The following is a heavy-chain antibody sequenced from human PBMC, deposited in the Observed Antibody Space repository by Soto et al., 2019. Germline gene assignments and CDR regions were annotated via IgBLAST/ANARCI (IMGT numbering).Heavy chain of an antibody. Sequence: QLQLQESGSGLVKPSQTLSLTCAVSGGSISSGGYSWSWIRQPPGKGLEWIGYIYHSGSTYYNPSLKRRVTISVDRYKNQFSLKLGSVTAADTAVYYCARGTVPPYYYGMDVWGQGTTVTVSS. D-gene: IGHD2-2*01. J-gene: IGHJ6*02. CDR3: ARGTVPPYYYGMDV. CDR2: IYHSGST. V-gene: IGHV4-30-2*01. CDR1: GGSISSGGYS.